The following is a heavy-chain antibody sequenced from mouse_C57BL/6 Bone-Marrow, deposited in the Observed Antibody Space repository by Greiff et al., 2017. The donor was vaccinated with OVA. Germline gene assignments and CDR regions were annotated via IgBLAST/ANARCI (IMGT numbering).Heavy chain of an antibody. Sequence: VQLQQSGPELVKPGASVKISCKASGYAFSSSCMNWVKQRPGKGLEWIGRIYPGDGDTNYNGKFKGKATLTADKSSSTAYMQRSSLTSEDSAVYCGGREGGNDVAYWGQGTLVTVSA. V-gene: IGHV1-82*01. J-gene: IGHJ3*01. D-gene: IGHD2-2*01. CDR1: GYAFSSSC. CDR3: GREGGNDVAY. CDR2: IYPGDGDT.